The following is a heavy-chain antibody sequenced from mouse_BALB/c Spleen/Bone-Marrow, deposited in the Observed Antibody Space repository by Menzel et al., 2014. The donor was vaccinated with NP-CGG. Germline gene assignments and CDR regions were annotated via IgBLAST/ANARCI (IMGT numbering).Heavy chain of an antibody. J-gene: IGHJ4*01. CDR3: ARPQFISGRYYAMDY. D-gene: IGHD1-2*01. Sequence: QVQLKQSGAELVRPGTSVKISCKASGYAFTNYWLDWVKQSPGHGLGWIGDIYPGSGNTYFNEKFKGKATLTADKSSSTAYMQLSSLTSEDSAVYFCARPQFISGRYYAMDYWGQGTSVTVSS. CDR2: IYPGSGNT. CDR1: GYAFTNYW. V-gene: IGHV1-63*01.